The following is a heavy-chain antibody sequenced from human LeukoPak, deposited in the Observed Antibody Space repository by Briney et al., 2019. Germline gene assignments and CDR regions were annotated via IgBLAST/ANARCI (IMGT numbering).Heavy chain of an antibody. CDR1: GYTFTGYY. CDR3: ARAGGYCSSTSCSFDY. V-gene: IGHV1-69*13. CDR2: IIPIFGTA. J-gene: IGHJ4*02. D-gene: IGHD2-2*01. Sequence: ASVKVSCKASGYTFTGYYMHWVRQAPGQGLEWMGGIIPIFGTANYAQKFQGRVTITADESTSTAYMELSSLRSEDTAVYYCARAGGYCSSTSCSFDYWGQGTLVTVSS.